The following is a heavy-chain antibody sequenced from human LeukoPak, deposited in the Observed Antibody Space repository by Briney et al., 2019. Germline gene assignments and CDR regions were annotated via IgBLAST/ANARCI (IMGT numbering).Heavy chain of an antibody. CDR2: IYYSGSS. Sequence: PSETLSLTRTVSGGSVSSGSYYWSWIRQPPGKGLEWIGYIYYSGSSNYNPYRKSRVTISVDTSKNQFSLKLSSVTAADTAVYYCARARHPNWFDPWGQGTLVTVSS. J-gene: IGHJ5*02. CDR1: GGSVSSGSYY. V-gene: IGHV4-61*01. CDR3: ARARHPNWFDP.